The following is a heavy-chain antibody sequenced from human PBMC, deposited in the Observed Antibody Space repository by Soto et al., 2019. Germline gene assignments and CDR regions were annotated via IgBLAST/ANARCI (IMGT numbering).Heavy chain of an antibody. CDR3: AKDAPRLWTGFYQDRPFDF. CDR1: GFTFNTFA. D-gene: IGHD3-9*01. J-gene: IGHJ4*02. Sequence: EVQLLESGGGLVQPGGSLRLSCAASGFTFNTFAMSWVRQAPGKGLEWVSTISGSGGTTYYADSVKGRFTISRDNSKNTLYLQINSLGADDTAIYYCAKDAPRLWTGFYQDRPFDFWGQGTLVTVTS. V-gene: IGHV3-23*01. CDR2: ISGSGGTT.